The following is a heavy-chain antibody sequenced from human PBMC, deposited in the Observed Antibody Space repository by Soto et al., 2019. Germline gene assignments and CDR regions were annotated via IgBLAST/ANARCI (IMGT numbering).Heavy chain of an antibody. J-gene: IGHJ4*02. Sequence: GGSLRLSCAASGFTFSSYSMNWVRQAPGKGLEWVSYISSSSSTIYYADSVRGRFTISKDNAKNSLYLQMNSLRAEDMGVFYCASLYGDFDYWGQGTLVTVSS. CDR1: GFTFSSYS. CDR2: ISSSSSTI. D-gene: IGHD4-17*01. CDR3: ASLYGDFDY. V-gene: IGHV3-48*04.